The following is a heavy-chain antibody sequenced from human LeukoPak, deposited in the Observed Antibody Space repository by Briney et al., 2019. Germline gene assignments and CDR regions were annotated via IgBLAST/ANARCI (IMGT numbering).Heavy chain of an antibody. D-gene: IGHD2-2*01. Sequence: GGSLRLSCAASGFKFSNFGMLWVRQAPGKGLEWVAVIWYDGSNKYYGDSVKGRFTISRDNSKNTLYLEMGSLRAEDTAVYYCARDRSSTYFDYWAQGTPVTVSS. V-gene: IGHV3-33*01. CDR3: ARDRSSTYFDY. CDR1: GFKFSNFG. J-gene: IGHJ4*02. CDR2: IWYDGSNK.